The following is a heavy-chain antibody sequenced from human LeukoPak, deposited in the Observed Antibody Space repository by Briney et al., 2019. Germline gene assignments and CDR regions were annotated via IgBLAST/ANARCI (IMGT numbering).Heavy chain of an antibody. CDR2: IIPIFGTA. CDR3: ARGHDSSGYYAYFDY. D-gene: IGHD3-22*01. J-gene: IGHJ4*02. Sequence: SVKVSCKASGGTFSSYAISWVRQAPGQGLEWMGGIIPIFGTANYAQKFQGRVTITADESTSTAYMELSSLRSEDTAVYYCARGHDSSGYYAYFDYWGQGTLVTVSS. CDR1: GGTFSSYA. V-gene: IGHV1-69*13.